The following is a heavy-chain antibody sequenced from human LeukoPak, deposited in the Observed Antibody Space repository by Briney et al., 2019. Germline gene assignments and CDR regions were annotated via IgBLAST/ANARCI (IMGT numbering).Heavy chain of an antibody. CDR1: GGSISSSSYY. D-gene: IGHD2-2*01. J-gene: IGHJ5*02. CDR3: ASHTDIVVGDATGWFDP. V-gene: IGHV4-39*01. CDR2: IYYSGST. Sequence: SETLSLTCTVSGGSISSSSYYWGWIRQPPGKGLEWIGSIYYSGSTYYNPSLKSRVTISVDTSKNQFSLKLSSVTAADTAVYYCASHTDIVVGDATGWFDPWGQGTLVTVSS.